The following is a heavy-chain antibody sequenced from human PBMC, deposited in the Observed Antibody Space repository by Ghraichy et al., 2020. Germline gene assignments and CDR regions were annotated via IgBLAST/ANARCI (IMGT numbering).Heavy chain of an antibody. Sequence: GGSLRLSCAASGFSLSRYWMHWVRQAPGKGLVWVSRIDEDGTTTIYADSVKGRFTISKDNTKNTLYLQMNSLRPEDSAVYYCVRDLHLWQLDYWGQGTQVTVPS. CDR1: GFSLSRYW. CDR3: VRDLHLWQLDY. CDR2: IDEDGTTT. J-gene: IGHJ4*02. D-gene: IGHD2-21*01. V-gene: IGHV3-74*01.